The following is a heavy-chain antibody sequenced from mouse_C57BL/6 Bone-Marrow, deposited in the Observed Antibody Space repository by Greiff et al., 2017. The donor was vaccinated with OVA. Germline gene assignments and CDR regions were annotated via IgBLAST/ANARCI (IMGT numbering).Heavy chain of an antibody. D-gene: IGHD2-1*01. Sequence: EVQRVESGEGLVKPGGSLKLSCAASGFTFSSYAMSWVRQTPEKRLEWVAYISSGGDYIYYADTVKGRFTISRDNARNTLYLQMSSLKAEDTAMYYCTRGGKYTCYGMDYWGQGTSVTVSS. CDR1: GFTFSSYA. J-gene: IGHJ4*01. CDR3: TRGGKYTCYGMDY. V-gene: IGHV5-9-1*02. CDR2: ISSGGDYI.